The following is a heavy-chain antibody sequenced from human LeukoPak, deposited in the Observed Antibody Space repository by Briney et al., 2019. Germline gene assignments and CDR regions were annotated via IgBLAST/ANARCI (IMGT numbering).Heavy chain of an antibody. CDR1: GGSISGYY. V-gene: IGHV4-59*01. CDR2: IYNSGSN. CDR3: ARIPGYTSIWYFFDN. J-gene: IGHJ4*02. D-gene: IGHD6-13*01. Sequence: PSETLSLTCTVSGGSISGYYWSWIRQPPGKGLEWIGYIYNSGSNNYNPSLKSRVTISIDTSKNQFSLKLSSVTAADTAVYYCARIPGYTSIWYFFDNWAREPWSPSPQ.